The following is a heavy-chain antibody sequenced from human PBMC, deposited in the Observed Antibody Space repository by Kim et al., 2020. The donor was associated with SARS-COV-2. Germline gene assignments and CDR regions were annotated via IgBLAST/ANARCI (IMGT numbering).Heavy chain of an antibody. D-gene: IGHD3-16*01. CDR1: GGYINTSHYY. CDR2: IYHRGST. V-gene: IGHV4-39*01. J-gene: IGHJ4*02. Sequence: SETLSLTCSVSGGYINTSHYYWAWIRKPPGKGLEWIGTIYHRGSTYYNPSLKSRVTISVDTSRNQFSLKLASVTAADPAVYYCARRTAAGGYFDFWGQG. CDR3: ARRTAAGGYFDF.